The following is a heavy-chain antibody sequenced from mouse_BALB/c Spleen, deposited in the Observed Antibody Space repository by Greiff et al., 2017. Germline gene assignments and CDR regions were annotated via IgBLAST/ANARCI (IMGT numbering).Heavy chain of an antibody. CDR2: ILPGSGST. J-gene: IGHJ3*01. V-gene: IGHV1-9*01. CDR3: AREGDYYGSSFFAY. CDR1: GYTFSSYW. D-gene: IGHD1-1*01. Sequence: QVQLQQSGAELMKPGASVKISCKATGYTFSSYWIEWVKQRPGHGLEWIGEILPGSGSTNYNEKFKGKATFTADTSSNTAYMQLSSLTSEDSAVYYCAREGDYYGSSFFAYWGQGTLVTVSA.